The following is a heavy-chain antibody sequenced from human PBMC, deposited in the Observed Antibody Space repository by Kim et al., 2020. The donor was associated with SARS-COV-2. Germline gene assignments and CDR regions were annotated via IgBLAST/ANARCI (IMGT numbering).Heavy chain of an antibody. Sequence: VKGRFTISRDNSKNTLYLQMNSLRAEDTAVYYCARATYYYGSGLGYYFDYWGQGTLVTVSS. CDR3: ARATYYYGSGLGYYFDY. V-gene: IGHV3-30*07. D-gene: IGHD3-10*01. J-gene: IGHJ4*02.